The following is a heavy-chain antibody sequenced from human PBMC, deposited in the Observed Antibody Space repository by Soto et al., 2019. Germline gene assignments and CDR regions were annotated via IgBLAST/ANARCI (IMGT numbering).Heavy chain of an antibody. CDR2: ISYDGSNK. J-gene: IGHJ2*01. Sequence: QVQLVESGGGVVQPGRSLRLSCAASGFTFSSYAMHWVRQAPGKGLEWVAVISYDGSNKYYADSVKGRFTISRDNSKNTLYLQMNSLRAEDTALYYCARPLWRNDYNWGYFDLWGRRTLVTVSS. V-gene: IGHV3-30-3*01. D-gene: IGHD4-4*01. CDR1: GFTFSSYA. CDR3: ARPLWRNDYNWGYFDL.